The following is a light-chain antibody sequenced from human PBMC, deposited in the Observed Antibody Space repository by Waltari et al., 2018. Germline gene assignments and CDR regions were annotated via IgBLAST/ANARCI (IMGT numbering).Light chain of an antibody. CDR3: QQYDNLPIT. CDR1: QDISNY. Sequence: DNQITPAPSSLSATVGDRSTLTCQASQDISNYLNWYQQKPGKAPKLLIYDASNLETGVPSRFSGSGSGTDFTFTINSLQPEDIATYYCQQYDNLPITFGQGTRLEIK. CDR2: DAS. V-gene: IGKV1-33*01. J-gene: IGKJ5*01.